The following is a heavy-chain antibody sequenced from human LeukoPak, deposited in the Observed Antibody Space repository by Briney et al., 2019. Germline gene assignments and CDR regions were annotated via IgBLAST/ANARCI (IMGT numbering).Heavy chain of an antibody. CDR3: ARTDNPAPLGAFDI. Sequence: ASVKVSCKASGYTFTSYDINWVRQAPGQGLEWMGWMNPNSGNTGYAQKFQGIVTITRNTSISTAYMELSSLRSEDTAVYYCARTDNPAPLGAFDIWGQGTMVTVSS. CDR2: MNPNSGNT. D-gene: IGHD5-24*01. J-gene: IGHJ3*02. CDR1: GYTFTSYD. V-gene: IGHV1-8*01.